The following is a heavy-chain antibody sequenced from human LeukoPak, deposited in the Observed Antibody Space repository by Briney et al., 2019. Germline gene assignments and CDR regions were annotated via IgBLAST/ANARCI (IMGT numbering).Heavy chain of an antibody. CDR3: ATYDSRGYSPTYFDY. V-gene: IGHV1-24*01. CDR1: GYTLTELS. CDR2: FDLEDGET. J-gene: IGHJ4*02. Sequence: ASVKVSCKVSGYTLTELSMHWVRQAPGKGLEWMGGFDLEDGETIYSKKFQGRVTMTEDTSTDTAYMELSSLRSEDTAVYYCATYDSRGYSPTYFDYWGQGTLVTVSS. D-gene: IGHD3-22*01.